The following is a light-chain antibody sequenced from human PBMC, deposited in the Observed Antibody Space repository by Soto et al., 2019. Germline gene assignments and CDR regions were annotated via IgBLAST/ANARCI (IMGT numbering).Light chain of an antibody. J-gene: IGLJ2*01. V-gene: IGLV1-40*01. Sequence: QSVLTQPPSVSGAPGQRVTISCTGSSSNIGAGYDVPWYQQLPGASPKLLIFGNTNRTSGVPDRFSGSRSGTSASLAISGLHAEDEAYYYLQYYDSTLSGRLLGRGTQLTVL. CDR2: GNT. CDR1: SSNIGAGYD. CDR3: QYYDSTLSGRL.